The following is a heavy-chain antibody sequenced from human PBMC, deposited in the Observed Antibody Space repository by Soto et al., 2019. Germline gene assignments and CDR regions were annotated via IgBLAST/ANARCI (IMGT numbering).Heavy chain of an antibody. D-gene: IGHD3-10*01. Sequence: QVQLVQSGAEVKKPGASVKVSCRASGYTFTAYPLHWVRQAPGQRLEWMGWINAANGDIGYSREFQARVTITRDTSASTVYMEVSSLTSEDTAVYYCAKKDYYAAGVYHFDQWGQGTLVTVSS. V-gene: IGHV1-3*01. CDR3: AKKDYYAAGVYHFDQ. CDR1: GYTFTAYP. J-gene: IGHJ4*02. CDR2: INAANGDI.